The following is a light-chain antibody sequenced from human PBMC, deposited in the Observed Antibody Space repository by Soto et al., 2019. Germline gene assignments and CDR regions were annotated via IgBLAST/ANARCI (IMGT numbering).Light chain of an antibody. Sequence: QSVLTQPPSVSAAPGQKVTISCSGSNSNIGNNLVSWYQQFPGTAPKLLIYDSNKRPSGIPDRFSGSESGTSATLDIAGLQPGDEADYYCGSWDSRLYTVVFGGGTQLTVL. CDR2: DSN. J-gene: IGLJ2*01. CDR1: NSNIGNNL. CDR3: GSWDSRLYTVV. V-gene: IGLV1-51*01.